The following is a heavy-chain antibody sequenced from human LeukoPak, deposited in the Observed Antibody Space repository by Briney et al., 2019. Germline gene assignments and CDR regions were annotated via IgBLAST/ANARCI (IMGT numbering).Heavy chain of an antibody. CDR3: AREDTAMPYYYYYGMDV. Sequence: SETLSLTCAVYGGSFSGYYWSWIRQPPGKGLEWIGEINHSGSTNYNPSLKSRVTISVGTSKNQFSLKLSSVTAADTAVYYCAREDTAMPYYYYYGMDVWGQGTTVTVSS. D-gene: IGHD5-18*01. J-gene: IGHJ6*02. V-gene: IGHV4-34*01. CDR2: INHSGST. CDR1: GGSFSGYY.